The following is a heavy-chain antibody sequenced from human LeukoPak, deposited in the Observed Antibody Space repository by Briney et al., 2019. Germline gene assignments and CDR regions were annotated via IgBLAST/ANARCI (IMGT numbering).Heavy chain of an antibody. CDR3: ARNLYDYVWGSYRRFDP. V-gene: IGHV4-34*01. CDR2: INHSGST. Sequence: PSETLSLTCTVSGGSLSSHYWSWIRQPPGKGLEWIGEINHSGSTNYNPSLKSRVTISVDTSKNQFSLKLSSVTAADTAVYYCARNLYDYVWGSYRRFDPWGQGTLVTVSS. J-gene: IGHJ5*02. CDR1: GGSLSSHY. D-gene: IGHD3-16*02.